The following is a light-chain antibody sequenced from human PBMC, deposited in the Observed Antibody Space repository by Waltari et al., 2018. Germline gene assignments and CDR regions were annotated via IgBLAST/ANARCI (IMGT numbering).Light chain of an antibody. V-gene: IGLV1-47*01. CDR3: AAWDDSLSGPV. Sequence: QSVLTQPPSASGTPAQRVTISCSGSSSTLGSNYVYWYQQLPGTAPKLLIYRNNQRPSGVPDRFSGSKSGTSASLAISGLRSEDEADYYCAAWDDSLSGPVFGGGTKLTVL. CDR2: RNN. CDR1: SSTLGSNY. J-gene: IGLJ2*01.